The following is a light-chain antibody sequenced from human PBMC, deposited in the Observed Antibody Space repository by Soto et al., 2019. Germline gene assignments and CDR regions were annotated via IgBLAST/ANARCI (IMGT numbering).Light chain of an antibody. Sequence: DIQMTQSPSSLSASVGDRVTITCQASQDISSYLNWYQQKPGKAPKLLIYDASNLETGVPSRFSGSGSGTDFTFTISSLQPEDIATYDCQQYDNLPLTFGGGTKGEIK. J-gene: IGKJ4*01. CDR3: QQYDNLPLT. CDR2: DAS. V-gene: IGKV1-33*01. CDR1: QDISSY.